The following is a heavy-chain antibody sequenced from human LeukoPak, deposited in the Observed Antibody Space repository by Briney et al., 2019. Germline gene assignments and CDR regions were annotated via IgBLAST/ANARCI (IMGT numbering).Heavy chain of an antibody. CDR3: ATDVDTAMDAFDI. V-gene: IGHV3-7*01. D-gene: IGHD5-18*01. Sequence: PGGSLRLSCAASGFTFSSYWMSWVRQAPGKGLEWVANIKQDGSEKYYVDSVKGRFTISRDNAKNSLYLQINSLRAEDTAVYYCATDVDTAMDAFDIWGQGTMVTVSS. J-gene: IGHJ3*02. CDR2: IKQDGSEK. CDR1: GFTFSSYW.